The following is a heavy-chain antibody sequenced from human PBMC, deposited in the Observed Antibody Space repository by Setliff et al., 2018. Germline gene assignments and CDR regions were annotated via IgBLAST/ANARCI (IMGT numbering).Heavy chain of an antibody. J-gene: IGHJ5*02. V-gene: IGHV4-61*05. Sequence: SETLSLTCTISGDSISSTSYQWGWVRQPPGKGLEWIGYIYTSGTAIYNPSLRSRVTISVDMSKKQFSLKLSSVTAADTAVYYCARAGGYYGSGSYYNDGWFDPWGQGTLVTVSS. CDR3: ARAGGYYGSGSYYNDGWFDP. D-gene: IGHD3-10*01. CDR1: GDSISSTSYQ. CDR2: IYTSGTA.